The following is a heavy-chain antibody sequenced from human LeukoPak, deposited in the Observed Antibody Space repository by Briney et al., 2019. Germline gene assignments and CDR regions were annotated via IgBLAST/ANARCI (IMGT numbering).Heavy chain of an antibody. CDR2: IYYSGST. CDR1: GGSISSSSYY. V-gene: IGHV4-39*07. Sequence: PSETLSLTCTVSGGSISSSSYYWGWIRQPPGKGLEWIGSIYYSGSTYYNPSLKSRVTISVDTSKNQFSLKLSSVTAADTAVYYCASSYSNYVDWFDPWGQGTLVTVSS. D-gene: IGHD4-11*01. CDR3: ASSYSNYVDWFDP. J-gene: IGHJ5*02.